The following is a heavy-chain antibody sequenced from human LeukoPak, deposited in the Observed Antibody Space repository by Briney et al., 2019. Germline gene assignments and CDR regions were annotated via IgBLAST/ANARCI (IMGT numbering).Heavy chain of an antibody. CDR1: GFTFSSYS. CDR2: ISSSSSYI. Sequence: GGSLRLSCAASGFTFSSYSMNWVRQAPGKGLEWVSSISSSSSYIYYADSVKGRFTISRDNAKNSLYLQMNSLRAEDTAVYYCARVPVGASDSDYWGQGTLVTVSS. D-gene: IGHD1-26*01. CDR3: ARVPVGASDSDY. V-gene: IGHV3-21*01. J-gene: IGHJ4*02.